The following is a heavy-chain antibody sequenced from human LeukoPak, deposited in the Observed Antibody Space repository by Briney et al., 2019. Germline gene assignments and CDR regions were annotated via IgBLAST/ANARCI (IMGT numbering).Heavy chain of an antibody. CDR2: IKEDGSET. CDR1: GFTFRNYW. D-gene: IGHD5-24*01. CDR3: ARRWNFRDGYTAPFDY. J-gene: IGHJ4*02. Sequence: GGSLRLSCAASGFTFRNYWMSWVRQAPGKGLEWVANIKEDGSETYFVDSVKGRFTLSRDNAKNSVYLEMNSLRAEDTAVYYCARRWNFRDGYTAPFDYWGQGTLVTVSS. V-gene: IGHV3-7*01.